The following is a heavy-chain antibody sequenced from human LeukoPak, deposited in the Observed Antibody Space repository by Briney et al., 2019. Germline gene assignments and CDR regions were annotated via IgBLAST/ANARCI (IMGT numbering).Heavy chain of an antibody. D-gene: IGHD5-12*01. CDR1: GGSISSSSYY. CDR3: ARQGPYSGYDRYYFDY. J-gene: IGHJ4*02. CDR2: IYYSGST. V-gene: IGHV4-39*01. Sequence: SETLSLTCTVSGGSISSSSYYWGWIRQPPGTGLEWIGSIYYSGSTYYNPSLKSRVTISVDTSKNQFSLKLSSVTAADTAVYYCARQGPYSGYDRYYFDYWGQGTLVTVSS.